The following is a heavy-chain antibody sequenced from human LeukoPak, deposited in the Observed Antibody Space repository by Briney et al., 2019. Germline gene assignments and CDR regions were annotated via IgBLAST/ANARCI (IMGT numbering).Heavy chain of an antibody. CDR3: ARAPNYSGSGSPFWEV. D-gene: IGHD3-10*01. CDR1: GGTFSSYA. V-gene: IGHV1-69*05. CDR2: IIPIFGTA. J-gene: IGHJ4*02. Sequence: ASVKVCCKASGGTFSSYAISWVRQAPGQGLVWMGGIIPIFGTANYAQKFQGRVTITTDESTSTAYMELRSLRSDDTAVYYCARAPNYSGSGSPFWEVWGQGTLVTVSS.